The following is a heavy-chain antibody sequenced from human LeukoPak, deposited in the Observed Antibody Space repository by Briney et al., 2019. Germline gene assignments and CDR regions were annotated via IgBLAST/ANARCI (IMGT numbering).Heavy chain of an antibody. CDR2: ISGSSGSI. CDR3: ARDRDWSFDY. D-gene: IGHD3/OR15-3a*01. V-gene: IGHV3-48*04. J-gene: IGHJ4*02. CDR1: GFTISSYS. Sequence: PGGSLRLSCAASGFTISSYSMNWVRQPPGKGLEWVSYISGSSGSITYADSVKGRFTISRDNARNSLSLEMNSLRAEDTAVYYCARDRDWSFDYRGQGTLVTVSS.